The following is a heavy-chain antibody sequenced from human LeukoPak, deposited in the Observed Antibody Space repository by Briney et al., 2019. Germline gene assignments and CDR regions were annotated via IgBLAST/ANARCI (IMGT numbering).Heavy chain of an antibody. V-gene: IGHV3-30-3*02. CDR3: AKRYYYGSGSSPEIDY. CDR2: ISYDGSNK. CDR1: GFTFSSYA. J-gene: IGHJ4*02. D-gene: IGHD3-10*01. Sequence: GRSLRLSCAASGFTFSSYAMHWVRQAPGKGLEWVAVISYDGSNKYYADSVKGRFTISRDNSKNTLYLQMNSLRAEDTAVYYCAKRYYYGSGSSPEIDYWGQGTLVTVSS.